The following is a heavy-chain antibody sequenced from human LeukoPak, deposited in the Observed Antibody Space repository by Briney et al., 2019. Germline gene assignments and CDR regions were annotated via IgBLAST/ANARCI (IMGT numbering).Heavy chain of an antibody. Sequence: PSETLSLTCTVSGGSISSGGYYWSWIRQHPGKGLEWIGYIYYSGSTYYNPSLKSRVTISVDTSKNQFSLKLSSVTAADTAVYYCALRYYGSGSYYNENGWFDPWGQGTLVTVSS. CDR1: GGSISSGGYY. CDR3: ALRYYGSGSYYNENGWFDP. D-gene: IGHD3-10*01. V-gene: IGHV4-31*03. J-gene: IGHJ5*02. CDR2: IYYSGST.